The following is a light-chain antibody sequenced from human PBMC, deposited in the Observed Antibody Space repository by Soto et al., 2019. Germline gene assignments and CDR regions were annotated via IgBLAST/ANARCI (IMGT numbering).Light chain of an antibody. CDR2: GAS. V-gene: IGKV3-15*01. CDR1: QSVSSN. Sequence: EIVMTQSPATLSVSPGERATLSCRASQSVSSNLAWYQQNPGQAPRLLIYGASTRATGIPARFSGSGSGTEFTLTISSLQSEDCAAYSCQQYNNWPYTFGQGTKLEIK. J-gene: IGKJ2*01. CDR3: QQYNNWPYT.